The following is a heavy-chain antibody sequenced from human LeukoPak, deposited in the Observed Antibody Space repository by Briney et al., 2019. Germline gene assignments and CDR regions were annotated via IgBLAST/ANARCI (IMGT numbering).Heavy chain of an antibody. V-gene: IGHV4-30-2*01. Sequence: PSETLSLTCAVSGGSISSGGYSWSWIRQPPGKGLEWSGYIYHGGSTYYNPSLKSRVTISVDRSRNQFSLKLSSVTAADTAVYYCARGPLGGWGSSFDIWGQGTMVTVSS. CDR3: ARGPLGGWGSSFDI. CDR2: IYHGGST. CDR1: GGSISSGGYS. J-gene: IGHJ3*02. D-gene: IGHD3-10*01.